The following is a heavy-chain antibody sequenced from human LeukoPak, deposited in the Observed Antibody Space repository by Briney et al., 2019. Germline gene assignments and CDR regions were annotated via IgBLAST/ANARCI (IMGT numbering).Heavy chain of an antibody. J-gene: IGHJ6*04. CDR1: GFTFSSYE. D-gene: IGHD5-18*01. CDR3: AKDSLSGIQIEDV. CDR2: ISSSGSTI. Sequence: GGSLRLSCAASGFTFSSYEMNWVRQAPGKGLEWVSYISSSGSTIYYADSVKGRFTISRDNSKNTLYLQMNSLRAEDTAVYYCAKDSLSGIQIEDVWGKGTTATISS. V-gene: IGHV3-48*03.